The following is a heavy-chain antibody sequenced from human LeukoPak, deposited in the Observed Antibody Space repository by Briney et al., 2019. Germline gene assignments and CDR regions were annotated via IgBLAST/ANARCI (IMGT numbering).Heavy chain of an antibody. Sequence: GGSLRLSCAASGFTFSSYSMNWVRQAPGKGLEWILYITSSSSSILSADSVKGRFTISRDNSKNTLYLQMNSLRAEDTAVYYCARVGDGYNYDYWGQGTLVTVSS. CDR3: ARVGDGYNYDY. V-gene: IGHV3-48*01. J-gene: IGHJ4*02. D-gene: IGHD5-24*01. CDR2: ITSSSSSI. CDR1: GFTFSSYS.